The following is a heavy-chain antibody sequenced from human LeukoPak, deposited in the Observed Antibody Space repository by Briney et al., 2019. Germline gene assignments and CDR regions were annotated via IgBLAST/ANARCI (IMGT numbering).Heavy chain of an antibody. CDR1: GGSISSGGYS. CDR2: IYHSGST. Sequence: PSQTLSLTCAVSGGSISSGGYSWSWIRQPPGKGLEWIGYIYHSGSTYYNPSLKSRVTISVDRSKNQFSLKLSSVTAADTAVYYCARAGYGDNVGGEFDYWGQGTLVTVSS. CDR3: ARAGYGDNVGGEFDY. J-gene: IGHJ4*02. D-gene: IGHD4-17*01. V-gene: IGHV4-30-2*01.